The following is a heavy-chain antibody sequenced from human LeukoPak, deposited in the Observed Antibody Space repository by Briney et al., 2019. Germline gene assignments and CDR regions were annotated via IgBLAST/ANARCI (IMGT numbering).Heavy chain of an antibody. CDR3: AKRVIAAAGTGRPFDY. CDR1: GGSFSGYY. Sequence: SETLSLTCAVYGGSFSGYYWSWIRQPPGKGLEWIGEINHSGSTNYNPSLKSRVTISVDTSKNQFSLKLSSVTAADTAVYYCAKRVIAAAGTGRPFDYWVQGTLVTVSS. V-gene: IGHV4-34*01. J-gene: IGHJ4*02. D-gene: IGHD6-13*01. CDR2: INHSGST.